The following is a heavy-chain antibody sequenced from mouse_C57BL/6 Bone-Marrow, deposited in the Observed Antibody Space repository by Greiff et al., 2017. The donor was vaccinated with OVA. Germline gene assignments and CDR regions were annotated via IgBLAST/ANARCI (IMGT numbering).Heavy chain of an antibody. D-gene: IGHD3-3*01. CDR1: GFTFSDYY. CDR2: INYDGSSP. Sequence: EVQLVESEGGLVQPGSSMKLSCTASGFTFSDYYMAWVRQVPEKGLEWVANINYDGSSPYYLDSLKSRFIISRDNAKNILYLKMRRLKSEDTATYYCAREGWDWYFDVWGTGTTVTVSS. J-gene: IGHJ1*03. V-gene: IGHV5-16*01. CDR3: AREGWDWYFDV.